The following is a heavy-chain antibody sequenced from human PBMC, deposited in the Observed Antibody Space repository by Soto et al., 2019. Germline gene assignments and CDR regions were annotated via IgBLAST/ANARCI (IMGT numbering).Heavy chain of an antibody. CDR2: ISYDGSNK. CDR3: ATEHPHSSNWFDP. V-gene: IGHV3-30*03. CDR1: GFTFSSYG. D-gene: IGHD2-15*01. Sequence: QVQLVESGGGVVQPGRSLRLSCAASGFTFSSYGMHWVRQAPGKGLEWVAVISYDGSNKYYADSVKGRFTISRDNSKNTLYLQMNSLRAEDTAVYYCATEHPHSSNWFDPWGQGTLVTVSS. J-gene: IGHJ5*02.